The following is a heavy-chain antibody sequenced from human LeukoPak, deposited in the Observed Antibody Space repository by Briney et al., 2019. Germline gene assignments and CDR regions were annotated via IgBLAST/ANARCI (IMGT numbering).Heavy chain of an antibody. Sequence: GGSPRLSCAASGFTFSNYAMSWVRQAPGKGLGWVSAISGSGRSTYYADSVEGRFTISRDNSRNTLYLQMNSLRAEDTAVYYCAKDYDSSGPYYFDFWGQGTLVTVSS. D-gene: IGHD3-22*01. V-gene: IGHV3-23*01. J-gene: IGHJ4*02. CDR3: AKDYDSSGPYYFDF. CDR1: GFTFSNYA. CDR2: ISGSGRST.